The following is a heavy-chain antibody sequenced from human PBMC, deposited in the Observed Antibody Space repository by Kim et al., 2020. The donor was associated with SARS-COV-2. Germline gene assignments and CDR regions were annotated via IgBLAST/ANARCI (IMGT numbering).Heavy chain of an antibody. D-gene: IGHD3-9*01. Sequence: SVKGRFTTSRDNPKNTLYLQMNSLRAEDTAVYYCAREKVRNFDSTGWFDPWGQGTLVTVSS. CDR3: AREKVRNFDSTGWFDP. V-gene: IGHV3-30*01. J-gene: IGHJ5*02.